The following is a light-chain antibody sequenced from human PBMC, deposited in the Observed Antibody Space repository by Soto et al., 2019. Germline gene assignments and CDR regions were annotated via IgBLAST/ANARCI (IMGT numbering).Light chain of an antibody. Sequence: QSALTQPPSASGSPGQSVTISCTGTSSDVGGYNYVSWYQQHPGKAPKLMIYEVSKRPSGVPDRFSGYKSGSTASLTVSGLQAEDEADYYCGTWDSSRSAVFGGGTKLTVL. V-gene: IGLV2-8*01. J-gene: IGLJ2*01. CDR3: GTWDSSRSAV. CDR1: SSDVGGYNY. CDR2: EVS.